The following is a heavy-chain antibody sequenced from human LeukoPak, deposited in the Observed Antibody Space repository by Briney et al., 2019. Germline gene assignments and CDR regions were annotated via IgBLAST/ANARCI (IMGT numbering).Heavy chain of an antibody. CDR2: IYLGDSDT. CDR3: ARHSAEIYDSSGYYYGNWFDP. J-gene: IGHJ5*02. CDR1: GYSFPNYW. V-gene: IGHV5-51*01. Sequence: GESLKISCKGSGYSFPNYWIGWVRQMPGKGLEWMGMIYLGDSDTRYSPSFQGQVTISADKSISTAYLQWSSLKASDTAMYYCARHSAEIYDSSGYYYGNWFDPWGQGTLVAVSS. D-gene: IGHD3-22*01.